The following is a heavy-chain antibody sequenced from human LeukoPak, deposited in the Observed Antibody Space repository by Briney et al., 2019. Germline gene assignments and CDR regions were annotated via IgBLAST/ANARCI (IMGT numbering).Heavy chain of an antibody. V-gene: IGHV3-30*18. D-gene: IGHD1-26*01. CDR1: GFTVSNNY. Sequence: GGSLRLSCAASGFTVSNNYMSWVRQAPGKGLEWVAVISYDGSNKYYADSVKGRFTISRDNSKNTLYLQMNSLRAEDTAVYYCAKGRGFDYWGQGTLVTVSS. J-gene: IGHJ4*02. CDR3: AKGRGFDY. CDR2: ISYDGSNK.